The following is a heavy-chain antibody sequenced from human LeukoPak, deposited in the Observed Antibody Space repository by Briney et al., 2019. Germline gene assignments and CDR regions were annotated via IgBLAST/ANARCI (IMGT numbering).Heavy chain of an antibody. Sequence: GASVKVSCKASGYTFTSYAMHWVRQAPGQRLEWMGWINAGNGNTKYSQKFQGRVTITRDTSASTAYMELSSLRSEDTAVYYCARTTMVRGVSWGSWFDPWGQGTLVTVSS. CDR3: ARTTMVRGVSWGSWFDP. V-gene: IGHV1-3*01. CDR2: INAGNGNT. D-gene: IGHD3-10*01. J-gene: IGHJ5*02. CDR1: GYTFTSYA.